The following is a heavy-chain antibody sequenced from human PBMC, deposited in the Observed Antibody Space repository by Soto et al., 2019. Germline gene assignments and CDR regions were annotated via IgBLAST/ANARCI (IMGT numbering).Heavy chain of an antibody. Sequence: PGGSLRLSCAASGFTFSSYGMHWVRQAPGKGLEWVAVIWYDGSNKYYADSVKGRFTISRDNSKNTLYLQMNSLRAEDTAVYYCARDGSGSYYPGYYYGMDVWGQGTTVTVSS. CDR2: IWYDGSNK. J-gene: IGHJ6*02. CDR1: GFTFSSYG. CDR3: ARDGSGSYYPGYYYGMDV. D-gene: IGHD3-10*01. V-gene: IGHV3-33*01.